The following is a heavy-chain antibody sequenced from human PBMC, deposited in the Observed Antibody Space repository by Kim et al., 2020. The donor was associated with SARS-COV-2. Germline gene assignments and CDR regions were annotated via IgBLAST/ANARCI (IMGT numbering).Heavy chain of an antibody. V-gene: IGHV1-69*13. Sequence: SVKVSCKASGGSFTNYAIAWVRQAPGQGLEWMGGIIPMFGTPRYAEKFQGRVTISADESTNTAYMGLRSLRSEDTAVYYFARDLVATTGADGMDVWGRGTTVTGSS. J-gene: IGHJ6*02. D-gene: IGHD5-12*01. CDR1: GGSFTNYA. CDR2: IIPMFGTP. CDR3: ARDLVATTGADGMDV.